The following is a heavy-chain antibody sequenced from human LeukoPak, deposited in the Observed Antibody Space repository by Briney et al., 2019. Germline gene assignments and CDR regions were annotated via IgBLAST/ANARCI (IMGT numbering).Heavy chain of an antibody. CDR1: GGSMNNHY. D-gene: IGHD2-2*01. V-gene: IGHV4-59*11. CDR3: ARFNSGCSEASCYVHS. Sequence: SETLSLTCTVSGGSMNNHYWTWIRQPPGKGLELIGHIFSTGTTAYTPSLKSRVTMSIDTSKNQFSLNVFSVTAAGSAVYYCARFNSGCSEASCYVHSWGQGTLVTVSS. J-gene: IGHJ4*02. CDR2: IFSTGTT.